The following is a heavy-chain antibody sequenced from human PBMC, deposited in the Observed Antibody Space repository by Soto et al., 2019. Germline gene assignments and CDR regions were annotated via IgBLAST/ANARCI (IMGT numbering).Heavy chain of an antibody. CDR2: IYHSGST. CDR3: ARAPWWVEILSEGWFDP. D-gene: IGHD1-26*01. Sequence: TLSLTCAVSGGSISSGGYSWSWIRQPPGKGLEWIGYIYHSGSTYYNPSLKSRVTISVDRSKNQFSLKLSSVTAADTAVYYCARAPWWVEILSEGWFDPWGQGTLVTVSS. J-gene: IGHJ5*02. CDR1: GGSISSGGYS. V-gene: IGHV4-30-2*01.